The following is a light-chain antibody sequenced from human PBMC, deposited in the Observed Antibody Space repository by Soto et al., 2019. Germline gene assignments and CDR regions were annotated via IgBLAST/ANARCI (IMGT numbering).Light chain of an antibody. Sequence: DIQMTQSPSSVSASIGDRVTITCRASQGINNWLAWYQQQPGKAPKLLIYAASSLQSGVPSRFSGSGSGTDFTLPINNLQPDDFATYYCQQANSFIALTFGGGTKVEIK. CDR1: QGINNW. J-gene: IGKJ4*01. CDR3: QQANSFIALT. V-gene: IGKV1-12*01. CDR2: AAS.